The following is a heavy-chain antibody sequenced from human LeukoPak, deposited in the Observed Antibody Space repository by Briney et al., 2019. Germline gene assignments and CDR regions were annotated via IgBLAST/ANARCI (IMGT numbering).Heavy chain of an antibody. Sequence: PGGSLRLSCAASGFTFSRYSMNWVRQAPGKGLEWVSPINSGSTYIYYADSVKGRFTISRDNAKNSLYLKMNSVRAEDTAVYYCARAGPSSTRCCYWFDSWGQGTLVIVSS. J-gene: IGHJ5*01. V-gene: IGHV3-21*01. CDR1: GFTFSRYS. CDR2: INSGSTYI. D-gene: IGHD2-2*01. CDR3: ARAGPSSTRCCYWFDS.